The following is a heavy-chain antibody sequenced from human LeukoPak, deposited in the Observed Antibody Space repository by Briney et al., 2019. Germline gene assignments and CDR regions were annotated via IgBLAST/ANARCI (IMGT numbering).Heavy chain of an antibody. V-gene: IGHV3-49*04. Sequence: PGRSLRLSCAASGFTFSSYAMHWVRQAPGKGLEWVGFIRSKAFGETAEYAASVKGGFTISRDDSKSIAYLQMNSLKTEDTAVYYCTRDRGSSTLGDYWGQGTLVTVSS. CDR1: GFTFSSYA. CDR3: TRDRGSSTLGDY. D-gene: IGHD7-27*01. CDR2: IRSKAFGETA. J-gene: IGHJ4*02.